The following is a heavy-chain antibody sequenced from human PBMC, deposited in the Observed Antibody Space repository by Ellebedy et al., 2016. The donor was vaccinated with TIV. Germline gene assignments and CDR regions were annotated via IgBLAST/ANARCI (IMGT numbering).Heavy chain of an antibody. CDR3: ARENWAHDAFDI. J-gene: IGHJ3*02. Sequence: PGGSLRLSCVASGFTFSSYTMNWVRQAPGKGLEWVSYLSSSSNTIYYAASLKGLFTISRDNAKNSLFLQMTSLRDEDTAVYYCARENWAHDAFDIWGQGTMVTVAA. CDR1: GFTFSSYT. CDR2: LSSSSNTI. V-gene: IGHV3-48*02. D-gene: IGHD7-27*01.